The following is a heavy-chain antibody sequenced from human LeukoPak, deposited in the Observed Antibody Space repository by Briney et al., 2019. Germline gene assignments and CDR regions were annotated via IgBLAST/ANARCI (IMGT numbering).Heavy chain of an antibody. CDR3: ARVHAEGHVLRYFDWLVWFDP. D-gene: IGHD3-9*01. CDR1: GGSFSGYY. Sequence: SETLSLTCAVYGGSFSGYYWSWIRQPPGKGLEWIGEINHSGSTNYNPSLKSRVTISVDTSKNQFSLKLSSVTAADTAVYYCARVHAEGHVLRYFDWLVWFDPWGQGTLVTVSS. CDR2: INHSGST. V-gene: IGHV4-34*01. J-gene: IGHJ5*02.